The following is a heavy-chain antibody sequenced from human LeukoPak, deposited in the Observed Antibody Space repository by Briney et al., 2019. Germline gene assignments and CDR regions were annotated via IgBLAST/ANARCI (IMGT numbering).Heavy chain of an antibody. CDR3: TGELLGY. Sequence: DPGGSLRLSCVASGFTLSGSTMHWVRQASGKGLEWVGRIRSKVNSYATAYAASVEGRFTISRDDSKSTTYLQMNSLKTEDTAVYYCTGELLGYWGQGILVTVSP. J-gene: IGHJ4*02. CDR2: IRSKVNSYAT. CDR1: GFTLSGST. D-gene: IGHD1-26*01. V-gene: IGHV3-73*01.